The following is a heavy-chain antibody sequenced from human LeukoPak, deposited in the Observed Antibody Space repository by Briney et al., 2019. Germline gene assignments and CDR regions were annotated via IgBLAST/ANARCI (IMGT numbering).Heavy chain of an antibody. V-gene: IGHV4-4*09. Sequence: SETLSLTCTVSGGSISSYYWSWIRQPPGKGLEWIGYIYTSGSTNYNPSLKSRVTISVDTSKNQFSLKLSSVTAADTAVYYCARHVFNSFDYWGQGTLVTVSS. J-gene: IGHJ4*02. D-gene: IGHD1-1*01. CDR1: GGSISSYY. CDR2: IYTSGST. CDR3: ARHVFNSFDY.